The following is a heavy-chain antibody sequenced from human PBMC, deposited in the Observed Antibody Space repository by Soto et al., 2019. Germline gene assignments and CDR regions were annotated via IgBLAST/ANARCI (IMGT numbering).Heavy chain of an antibody. J-gene: IGHJ4*02. V-gene: IGHV3-33*01. CDR2: IWYDGSNK. CDR1: GFTFSSYG. Sequence: QVQLVESGGGVVQPGRSLRLSCAASGFTFSSYGMHWVRQAPGKGLEWVAVIWYDGSNKYYADSVKGRFTISRDNSKNTLYLQMNSLRVEDTAVYYCARPIYGDYLGADYWGQGTLVTVSS. CDR3: ARPIYGDYLGADY. D-gene: IGHD4-17*01.